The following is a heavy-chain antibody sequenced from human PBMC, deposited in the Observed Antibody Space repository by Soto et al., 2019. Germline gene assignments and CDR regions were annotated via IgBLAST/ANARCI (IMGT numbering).Heavy chain of an antibody. J-gene: IGHJ4*02. Sequence: GDALNISCKCSGYIFPHYFIVLVRQMPGKGLEWMGRIDPIDSRTNYSPSFKGHVTMSVDKSINTAYLQWSSLKASDTAMYYCVRLVPQDVDHWGQGTLVTVSS. CDR1: GYIFPHYF. CDR2: IDPIDSRT. D-gene: IGHD6-6*01. CDR3: VRLVPQDVDH. V-gene: IGHV5-10-1*01.